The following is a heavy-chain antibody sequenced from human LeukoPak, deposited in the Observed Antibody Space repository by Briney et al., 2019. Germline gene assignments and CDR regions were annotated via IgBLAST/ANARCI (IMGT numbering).Heavy chain of an antibody. CDR3: ATHSSGYYSSYYFDY. D-gene: IGHD3-22*01. CDR1: GFTFSDYY. V-gene: IGHV3-11*03. CDR2: ISSSSSYT. Sequence: GGSLRLSCAASGFTFSDYYMSWLRQAPGKGLEWVSYISSSSSYTKYADSVKGRFTISRDNAKNSLYLQMNSLRAEDTAVYYCATHSSGYYSSYYFDYWGQGTLVTVSS. J-gene: IGHJ4*02.